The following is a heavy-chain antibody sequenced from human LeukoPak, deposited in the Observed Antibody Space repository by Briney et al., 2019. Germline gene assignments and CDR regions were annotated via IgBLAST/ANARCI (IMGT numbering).Heavy chain of an antibody. CDR1: GLTVTSNY. D-gene: IGHD5-12*01. J-gene: IGHJ4*02. CDR3: ATGHSGYDV. CDR2: INSAGTT. V-gene: IGHV3-66*01. Sequence: PVRCLRLSCVASGLTVTSNYLTWVRQAPGKGLEWVSVINSAGTTYSADSVKGRFTISRDNSKNTLYLQMNSLRAEDTAVYYCATGHSGYDVWGQGTLVTVSS.